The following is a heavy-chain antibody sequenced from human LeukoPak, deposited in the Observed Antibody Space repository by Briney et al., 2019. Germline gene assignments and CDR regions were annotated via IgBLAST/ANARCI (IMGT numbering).Heavy chain of an antibody. J-gene: IGHJ3*02. CDR3: ATGPGGYGSGSPEAFDI. D-gene: IGHD3-10*01. Sequence: PSETLSLTCAVSGASISSGGYSWSWLRQPPGKGLEWIGYIYHSGSTYYNPSLKSRVTISVDRSKNQFSLKLSSVTAADTAVYYCATGPGGYGSGSPEAFDIWGQGTMVTVSS. CDR1: GASISSGGYS. V-gene: IGHV4-30-2*01. CDR2: IYHSGST.